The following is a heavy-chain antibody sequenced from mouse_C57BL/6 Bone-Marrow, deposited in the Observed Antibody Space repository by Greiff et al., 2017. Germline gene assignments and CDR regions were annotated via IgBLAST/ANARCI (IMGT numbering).Heavy chain of an antibody. D-gene: IGHD3-2*02. CDR3: ARTAQATSGWVAY. CDR2: IYPGDGDT. CDR1: GYTFSSYW. V-gene: IGHV1-80*01. Sequence: QVQLKESGAELVKPGASVKISCKASGYTFSSYWMNWVKQRPGKGLEWIGQIYPGDGDTNYNGKFKGKATLTADKSSRTAYMQLRSLTSEDSAVYDCARTAQATSGWVAYWGQGKLVTVTA. J-gene: IGHJ3*01.